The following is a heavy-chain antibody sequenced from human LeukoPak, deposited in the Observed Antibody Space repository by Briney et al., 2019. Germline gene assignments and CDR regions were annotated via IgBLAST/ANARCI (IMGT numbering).Heavy chain of an antibody. V-gene: IGHV1-69*05. CDR1: GGTFSSYA. CDR3: ASLHGSGSYGGY. J-gene: IGHJ4*02. CDR2: IIPIFGTA. Sequence: GASVKVSCKASGGTFSSYAISWVRQAPGQGLEWMGGIIPIFGTANYAQKFQGRVTITTDESTSTAYMELSSLRSEDTAVYYCASLHGSGSYGGYWGQGTLVTVSS. D-gene: IGHD3-10*01.